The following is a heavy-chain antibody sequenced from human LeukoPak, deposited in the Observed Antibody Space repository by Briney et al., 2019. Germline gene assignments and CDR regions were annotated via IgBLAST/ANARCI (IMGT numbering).Heavy chain of an antibody. CDR1: GFTFSSFA. Sequence: GGSLRLSCAASGFTFSSFAMSWVRQAPGKGLEWVSAISGGDTFYADSVKGRFTISRDNSKNTLYLQVNSLRAEDTAVYYSPRREYDILTGYYSFDYWGQGTLVTVSS. V-gene: IGHV3-23*01. J-gene: IGHJ4*02. CDR3: PRREYDILTGYYSFDY. CDR2: ISGGDT. D-gene: IGHD3-9*01.